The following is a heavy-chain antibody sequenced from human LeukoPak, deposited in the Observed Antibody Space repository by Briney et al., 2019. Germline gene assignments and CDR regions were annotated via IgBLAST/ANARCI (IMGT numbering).Heavy chain of an antibody. CDR1: GYTFTSYA. D-gene: IGHD3-3*01. CDR2: INTNTGNP. Sequence: ASVKVSCKASGYTFTSYAMNWVRQAPGQGLEWMGWINTNTGNPTYAQGFTGRFVFSLDTSVSTAYLQISSLKAEDTAVYYCARSYYHFWSDYQYPGDYWGQGTLVTVSS. CDR3: ARSYYHFWSDYQYPGDY. J-gene: IGHJ4*02. V-gene: IGHV7-4-1*02.